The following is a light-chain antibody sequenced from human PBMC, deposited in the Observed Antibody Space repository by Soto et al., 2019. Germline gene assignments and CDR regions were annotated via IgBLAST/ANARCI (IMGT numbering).Light chain of an antibody. J-gene: IGKJ3*01. Sequence: DIQLTQSPSFLSASVGDRVTITCRASRGISSSLAWYQQKPGKAPKLLIYAAPTLQSGVPPKFSGSGSETEFTLTIVSLQPEDFATYYCQQLNSYPLFGPGTKVDIK. CDR3: QQLNSYPL. CDR2: AAP. V-gene: IGKV1-9*01. CDR1: RGISSS.